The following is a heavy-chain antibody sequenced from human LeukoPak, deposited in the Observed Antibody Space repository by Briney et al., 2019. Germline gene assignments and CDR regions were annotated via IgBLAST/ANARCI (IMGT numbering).Heavy chain of an antibody. V-gene: IGHV1-3*01. CDR1: GYTFTSYA. J-gene: IGHJ6*02. CDR2: INAGNGNT. D-gene: IGHD6-19*01. CDR3: ARGAVAGSPLYYYYYYGMDV. Sequence: AASVKVSCKASGYTFTSYAMHWVRQAPGQRLEWMGWINAGNGNTKYSQKFQGRVTITRDTSASTAYMELSSLRSEDTAVYYCARGAVAGSPLYYYYYYGMDVWGQGTTVTVSS.